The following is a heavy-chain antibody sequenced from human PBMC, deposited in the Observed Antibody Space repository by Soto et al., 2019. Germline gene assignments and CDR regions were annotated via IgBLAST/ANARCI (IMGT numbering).Heavy chain of an antibody. CDR2: INPSGGSA. Sequence: ASVKVCCKASGYTFTSYYMHWVRQAPGQGLEWMGIINPSGGSASYAQKFQGRVTMTRDTSTSTVYMELSSLRSEDTAVYYCARDLHSITMVPLDAFDIWGQGTMVTVSS. CDR3: ARDLHSITMVPLDAFDI. J-gene: IGHJ3*02. CDR1: GYTFTSYY. D-gene: IGHD3-10*01. V-gene: IGHV1-46*03.